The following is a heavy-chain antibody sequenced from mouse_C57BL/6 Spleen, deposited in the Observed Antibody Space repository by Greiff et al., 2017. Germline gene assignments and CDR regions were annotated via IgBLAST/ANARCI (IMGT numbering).Heavy chain of an antibody. CDR3: ARWDYGSFVFDY. V-gene: IGHV1-52*01. D-gene: IGHD1-1*01. J-gene: IGHJ2*01. CDR1: GYTFTSYW. CDR2: IDPSDSET. Sequence: VKLQQPGAELVRPGSSVKLSCKASGYTFTSYWMHWVKQRPIQGLEWIGNIDPSDSETHYNQKFKDKATLTVDKSSSTAYMQLSSLTSEDSAVYYCARWDYGSFVFDYWGQGTTLTVSS.